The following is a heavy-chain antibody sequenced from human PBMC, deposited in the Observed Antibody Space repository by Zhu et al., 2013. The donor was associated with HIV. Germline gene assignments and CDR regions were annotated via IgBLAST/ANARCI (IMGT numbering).Heavy chain of an antibody. J-gene: IGHJ4*02. Sequence: QVQLQESGPGLVKPSETLSLTCTVSGYSISSGYYWSWIRQPPEKGLEWIGYIHYSGSTNYKPSLKSRVGISIDTSKNRFSLEVSSVTAADTAVYYCARGGPSSKYFDSWGQGILVTVSS. D-gene: IGHD6-6*01. CDR1: GYSISSGYY. V-gene: IGHV4-61*01. CDR2: IHYSGST. CDR3: ARGGPSSKYFDS.